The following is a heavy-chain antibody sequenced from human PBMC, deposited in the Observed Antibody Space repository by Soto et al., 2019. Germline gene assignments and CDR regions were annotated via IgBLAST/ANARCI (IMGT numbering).Heavy chain of an antibody. J-gene: IGHJ4*02. D-gene: IGHD3-3*01. Sequence: SQTLSLTCAISGDSVSSNSAAWNWIRQSPSRGLEWLGRTYYRSKWYNDYAVSVKSRITINPDTSKNQFSLQLNSVTPEDTAVYYCARGRDFWSGYYTPWYFYYWGQGTLVTVSS. CDR2: TYYRSKWYN. V-gene: IGHV6-1*01. CDR3: ARGRDFWSGYYTPWYFYY. CDR1: GDSVSSNSAA.